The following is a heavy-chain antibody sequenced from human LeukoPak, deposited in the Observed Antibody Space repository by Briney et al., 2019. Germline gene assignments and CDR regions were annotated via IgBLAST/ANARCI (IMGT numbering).Heavy chain of an antibody. J-gene: IGHJ4*02. CDR1: GFTFSSYG. CDR2: IAYDGSNK. CDR3: ARGGPAAGRFDY. Sequence: PGGSLRLSCAASGFTFSSYGMHWVRQAPGKGLEWVAVIAYDGSNKKYADSVKGRFTISRDNSKNTLYLQMNSLRAEDTAVYYCARGGPAAGRFDYWGQGTLVTVSS. D-gene: IGHD6-13*01. V-gene: IGHV3-30*03.